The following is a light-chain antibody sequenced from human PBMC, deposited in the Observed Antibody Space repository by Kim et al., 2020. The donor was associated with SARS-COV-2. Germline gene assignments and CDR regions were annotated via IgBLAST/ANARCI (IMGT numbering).Light chain of an antibody. CDR3: QQYNNLPYT. J-gene: IGKJ2*01. V-gene: IGKV1-33*01. CDR1: QDIRKY. Sequence: DIQMTQSPSSLSASVGDRVTITCQASQDIRKYLHWYQQKPGKAPKVLIYDASNLETGVPSRYSGSGSGTDFILTISNLQPEDIAIYYCQQYNNLPYTFGQGTKLEI. CDR2: DAS.